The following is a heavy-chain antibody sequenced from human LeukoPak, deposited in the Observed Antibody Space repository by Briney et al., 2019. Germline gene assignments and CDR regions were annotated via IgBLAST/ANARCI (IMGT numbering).Heavy chain of an antibody. V-gene: IGHV1-69*13. J-gene: IGHJ5*02. CDR1: GGTFSSYA. Sequence: SVKVSCTASGGTFSSYAISWVRQAPGQGLEWMGGIIPIFGTANYAQKFQGRVTITADESTSTAYMELSSLRFEDTAVYYCARSPQEVWSGFPFDPWGQGTLVTVSS. D-gene: IGHD3-3*01. CDR3: ARSPQEVWSGFPFDP. CDR2: IIPIFGTA.